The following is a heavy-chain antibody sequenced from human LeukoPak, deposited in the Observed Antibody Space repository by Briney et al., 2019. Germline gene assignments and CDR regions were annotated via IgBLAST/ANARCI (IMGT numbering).Heavy chain of an antibody. J-gene: IGHJ4*02. CDR2: INSDGSST. Sequence: GGSLRLSCAASGFTFSSYWMHWVRQAPWKGLVWVSCINSDGSSTYYADSVKGRFTISRDNAKNTLYLQMNSLRAEDTAVYYCAREDNWNSFDYWGQGTLVTVSS. D-gene: IGHD1-1*01. CDR3: AREDNWNSFDY. CDR1: GFTFSSYW. V-gene: IGHV3-74*01.